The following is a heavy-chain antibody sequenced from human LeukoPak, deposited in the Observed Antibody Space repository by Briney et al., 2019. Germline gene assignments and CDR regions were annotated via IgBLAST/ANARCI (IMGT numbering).Heavy chain of an antibody. V-gene: IGHV3-7*03. Sequence: GGSLRLSCTASGFTFRSHWMTWVRQSPGKGLEWVANIKEDGSVKFYVDSVKGRFTISRDNTKNELYLQMSSLRADDTAVYFCARDSTWVLDYWGQGTLISVSS. CDR1: GFTFRSHW. CDR2: IKEDGSVK. D-gene: IGHD1-26*01. CDR3: ARDSTWVLDY. J-gene: IGHJ4*02.